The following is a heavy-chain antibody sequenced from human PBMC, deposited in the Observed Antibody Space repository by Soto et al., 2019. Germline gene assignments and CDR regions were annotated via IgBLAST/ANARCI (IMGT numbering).Heavy chain of an antibody. CDR3: ARDPQDYYGSGSYFHY. Sequence: QVQRVESGGGVIQPGRSLRLSCAASGFTFSSYAMHWVRQAPGKGLEWVAVISYDGSNKYYADSVKGRFTISRDNSKNTLYLQMNSLRAEDTAVYYCARDPQDYYGSGSYFHYWGQGTLVTVSS. CDR2: ISYDGSNK. J-gene: IGHJ4*02. V-gene: IGHV3-30-3*01. D-gene: IGHD3-10*01. CDR1: GFTFSSYA.